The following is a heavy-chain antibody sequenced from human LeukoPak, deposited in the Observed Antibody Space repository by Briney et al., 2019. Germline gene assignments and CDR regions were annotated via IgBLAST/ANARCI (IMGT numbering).Heavy chain of an antibody. CDR2: ITSGGST. CDR1: GFSLSSYM. CDR3: VKRPFYGGGGFPFEY. D-gene: IGHD4/OR15-4a*01. J-gene: IGHJ4*02. Sequence: SGGSLRLSCAASGFSLSSYMMSWVRQAPGQGLEWVSTITSGGSTYYVDSVRGRFTISRDNSENTPYLQMNSLRAEDTAVYYCVKRPFYGGGGFPFEYWGQGTLVTVSS. V-gene: IGHV3-23*01.